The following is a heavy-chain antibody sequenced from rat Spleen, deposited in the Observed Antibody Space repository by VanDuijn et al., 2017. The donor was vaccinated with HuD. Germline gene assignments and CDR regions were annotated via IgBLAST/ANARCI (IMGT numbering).Heavy chain of an antibody. V-gene: IGHV2-6*01. CDR3: TRTYGGYTQHWFAY. D-gene: IGHD1-11*01. Sequence: QVQLMESGPGLVQPSETLSLTCTVSGFSLINYNVHWVRQPPGKGLEWIAAVSSGGDSYYNSGLKSRLSISRDISTRQVYLKMNSLQSEETAIYFCTRTYGGYTQHWFAYWGQGTLITVSS. CDR1: GFSLINYN. CDR2: VSSGGDS. J-gene: IGHJ3*01.